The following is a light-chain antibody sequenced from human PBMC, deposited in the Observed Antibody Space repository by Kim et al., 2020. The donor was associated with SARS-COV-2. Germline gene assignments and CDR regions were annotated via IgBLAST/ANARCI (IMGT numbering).Light chain of an antibody. Sequence: SGSQGQTATITCSGDKLGDKYACWYQQRPGQSPVLVIFQDNKRTAGIPERFSGSNSGNTATLTISGTQAMDEADYYCQAWDSSTVVFGGGTQLTVL. CDR1: KLGDKY. V-gene: IGLV3-1*01. CDR2: QDN. J-gene: IGLJ2*01. CDR3: QAWDSSTVV.